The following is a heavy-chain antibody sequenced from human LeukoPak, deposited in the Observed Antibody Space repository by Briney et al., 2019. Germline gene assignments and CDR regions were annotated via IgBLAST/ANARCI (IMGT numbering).Heavy chain of an antibody. CDR1: GGSFSGYY. J-gene: IGHJ4*02. Sequence: SETLSLTCAVYGGSFSGYYWSWIRQPPGKGLEWIGEINHSGSTNYNPSLKSRVTISVDTSKNQFSLKLTSVTATDTAVYYCARHLFGSGYYPDYWGQGTLVTVSS. CDR3: ARHLFGSGYYPDY. V-gene: IGHV4-34*01. CDR2: INHSGST. D-gene: IGHD3-22*01.